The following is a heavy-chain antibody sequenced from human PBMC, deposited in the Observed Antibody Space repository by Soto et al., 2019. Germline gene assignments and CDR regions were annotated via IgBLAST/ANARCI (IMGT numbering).Heavy chain of an antibody. J-gene: IGHJ4*02. CDR3: AKNRQFRSYYESAGHYDN. CDR2: MSGSGGVT. CDR1: GFTFKNYD. D-gene: IGHD3-10*01. Sequence: EVELLESGGGLVQPGGSLRLSCVASGFTFKNYDMRWIRQAPGKGLEWVSGMSGSGGVTYYADSVKGRFTISRDNSTNTLYLQINSLRAEDTAIYYCAKNRQFRSYYESAGHYDNWGQGTLVTVSS. V-gene: IGHV3-23*01.